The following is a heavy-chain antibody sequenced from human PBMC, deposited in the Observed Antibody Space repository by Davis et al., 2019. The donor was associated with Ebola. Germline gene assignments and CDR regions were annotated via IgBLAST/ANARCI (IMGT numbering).Heavy chain of an antibody. D-gene: IGHD3-22*01. Sequence: ASVKVSCKASGYTFTGYYMHWVRQAPGQGLEWMGRINPNSGGTNYAQKFQGRVTMTRDTSISTAYMELSRLRSDDTAVYYCARGGITMMVVPRDYYYGLDVWGQGTTVTVSS. J-gene: IGHJ6*02. CDR1: GYTFTGYY. CDR3: ARGGITMMVVPRDYYYGLDV. V-gene: IGHV1-2*06. CDR2: INPNSGGT.